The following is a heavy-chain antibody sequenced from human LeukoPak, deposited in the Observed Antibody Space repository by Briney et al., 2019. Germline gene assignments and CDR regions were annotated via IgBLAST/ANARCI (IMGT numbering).Heavy chain of an antibody. J-gene: IGHJ4*02. D-gene: IGHD3-22*01. CDR3: AREVGYYYDSSGYPY. CDR2: ICSSGSTI. Sequence: AGGSLRLSCAASGFTFSSYEMNWVRQAPGKGLEWVSYICSSGSTIYYADSVKGRFTISRDNAKNSLYLQMNSLRAEDTAVYYCAREVGYYYDSSGYPYWGQGTLVTVSS. V-gene: IGHV3-48*03. CDR1: GFTFSSYE.